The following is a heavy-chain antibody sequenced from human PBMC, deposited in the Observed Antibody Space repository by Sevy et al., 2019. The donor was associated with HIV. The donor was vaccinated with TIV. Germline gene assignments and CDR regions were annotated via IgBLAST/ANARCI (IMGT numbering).Heavy chain of an antibody. CDR1: GYTFTNYY. CDR3: ARGDGTGGGFDS. J-gene: IGHJ4*02. Sequence: ASVKVSCKTSGYTFTNYYIHWVRQAPGQGLEWMGVINPSGGSTYYAQKFQGRVIMTRDTSTTTIYMDLSSLRSEDTAVYFCARGDGTGGGFDSWGQGTLVTVSS. CDR2: INPSGGST. V-gene: IGHV1-46*03. D-gene: IGHD1-26*01.